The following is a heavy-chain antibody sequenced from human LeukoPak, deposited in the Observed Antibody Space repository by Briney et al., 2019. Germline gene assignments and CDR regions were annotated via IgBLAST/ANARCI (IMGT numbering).Heavy chain of an antibody. Sequence: GESLKISCKGSGYSFTSYWIGWVRQMPGKGLEWMGIIYPGDSDTRYSPSFQGQVTISADKSISTAYLQWSSLKASDTAMYYCARAVRFQGYRSSTSCYNWFDPWGQGTLVTVSS. CDR2: IYPGDSDT. J-gene: IGHJ5*02. CDR3: ARAVRFQGYRSSTSCYNWFDP. CDR1: GYSFTSYW. D-gene: IGHD2-2*01. V-gene: IGHV5-51*01.